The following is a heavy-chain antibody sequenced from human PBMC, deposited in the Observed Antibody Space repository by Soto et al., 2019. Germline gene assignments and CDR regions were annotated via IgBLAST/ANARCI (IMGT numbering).Heavy chain of an antibody. Sequence: GGSLRLSCAASGFTFSSYAMSWVRQTPGKGLEWVSTLSGSGGTTYYADSRFTISRDNSKNTLYLQVKSLRADDTAVYYCAKEKRYGSGSINYYGMEVWGQGTTVTVS. CDR3: AKEKRYGSGSINYYGMEV. CDR1: GFTFSSYA. CDR2: LSGSGGTT. V-gene: IGHV3-23*01. J-gene: IGHJ6*02. D-gene: IGHD3-10*01.